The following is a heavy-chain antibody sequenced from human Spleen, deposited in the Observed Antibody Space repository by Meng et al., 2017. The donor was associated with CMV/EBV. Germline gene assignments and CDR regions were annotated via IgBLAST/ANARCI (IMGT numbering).Heavy chain of an antibody. Sequence: CKASGYSFTAYCMHWVRQAPGQGLEWMGRINPDSGSTDYAHKFQGRVTMTRDTSISTAYMELSRLTSDDTAVYYCARRYGTGSYRDFWGRGTLVTVSS. D-gene: IGHD3-10*01. CDR2: INPDSGST. CDR3: ARRYGTGSYRDF. V-gene: IGHV1-2*06. CDR1: GYSFTAYC. J-gene: IGHJ4*02.